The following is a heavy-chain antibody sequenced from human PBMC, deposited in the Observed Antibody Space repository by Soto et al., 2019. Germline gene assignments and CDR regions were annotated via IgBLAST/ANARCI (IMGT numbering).Heavy chain of an antibody. CDR2: IYYSGST. V-gene: IGHV4-59*08. CDR1: GGSIGSYY. J-gene: IGHJ4*02. CDR3: ARGGWRQIDY. D-gene: IGHD3-3*01. Sequence: QMQQQESGPGLVKPSETLSLTCSVSGGSIGSYYWSWIRQPPGKGLEWIGYIYYSGSTNYNPSLKSRVTISVDTSKNQFSLKLSSVTAADTAVYYCARGGWRQIDYWGQGTLVTVSS.